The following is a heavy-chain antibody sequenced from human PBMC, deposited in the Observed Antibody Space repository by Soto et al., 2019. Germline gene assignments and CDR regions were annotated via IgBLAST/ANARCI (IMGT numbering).Heavy chain of an antibody. J-gene: IGHJ5*02. CDR2: ISDSSSNI. V-gene: IGHV3-48*02. CDR3: ARVRYSWKPNENWSDP. Sequence: PGGSLRLSCAASGFTFSSYGMNWVRQAPGKGLEWVSYISDSSSNIYYADSVKGRFSISRDNAKNSLFLQMNSLRDEDTAVYYCARVRYSWKPNENWSDPRGQGTRATV. D-gene: IGHD1-20*01. CDR1: GFTFSSYG.